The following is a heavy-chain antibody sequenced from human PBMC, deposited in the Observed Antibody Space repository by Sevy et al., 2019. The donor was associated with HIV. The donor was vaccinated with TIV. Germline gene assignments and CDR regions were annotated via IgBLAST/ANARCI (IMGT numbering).Heavy chain of an antibody. CDR3: ARDRGARPTASVYFFNL. Sequence: GGSLRLSCVDSGFTFHSHAMHWVRQAPGKGLEWVAGTSYDGRDKFYVDSVNGRFIISRDNSRNTLYLHLNNLRTEDTALYYCARDRGARPTASVYFFNLWGQGTLVTVSS. V-gene: IGHV3-30*04. CDR1: GFTFHSHA. D-gene: IGHD6-6*01. J-gene: IGHJ4*02. CDR2: TSYDGRDK.